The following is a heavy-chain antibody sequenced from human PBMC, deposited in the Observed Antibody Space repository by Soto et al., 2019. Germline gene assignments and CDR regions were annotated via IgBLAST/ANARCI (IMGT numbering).Heavy chain of an antibody. CDR1: GFPINVTY. Sequence: PWGSLRLSCAASGFPINVTYLSWVRQAPGKGLEWLSVLYADGSTYYIDSVKGRFRISRDNAKNTLYLQMDNLRADDTAMYFCARTAEGDTPRTHWYFDLWGRGTPVTVSS. V-gene: IGHV3-53*01. CDR2: LYADGST. CDR3: ARTAEGDTPRTHWYFDL. J-gene: IGHJ2*01. D-gene: IGHD6-25*01.